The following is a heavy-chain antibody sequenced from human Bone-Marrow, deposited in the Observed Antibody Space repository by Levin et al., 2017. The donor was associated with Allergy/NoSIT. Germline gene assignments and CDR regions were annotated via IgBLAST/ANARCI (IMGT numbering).Heavy chain of an antibody. CDR3: VKDCLQCESWWDDFES. J-gene: IGHJ4*02. CDR2: LPSVCPPL. V-gene: IGHV3-74*01. Sequence: LSSPSSLFCFFVFWFLWVRQAPWPFLLFFSLLPSVCPPLPSADSVKGRFTISRDNAKDTVYLQMNSLRVEDTAVYYCVKDCLQCESWWDDFESWGQGTLVTVSS. CDR1: LFCFFVFW. D-gene: IGHD1-26*01.